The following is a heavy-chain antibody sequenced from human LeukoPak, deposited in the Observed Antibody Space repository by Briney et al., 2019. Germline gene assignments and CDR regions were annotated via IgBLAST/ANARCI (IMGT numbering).Heavy chain of an antibody. D-gene: IGHD3-22*01. J-gene: IGHJ4*02. V-gene: IGHV3-21*01. CDR1: GFTFGSYS. CDR2: ISSRSSYK. CDR3: ARDPRYGSSGFDY. Sequence: GGSLRLSCAASGFTFGSYSMNWVRQAPGKGLEWVSSISSRSSYKYYADSVKGRFTISRDNAKNSLYLRMNSLRAEDTAVYYCARDPRYGSSGFDYWGQGTLVTVSS.